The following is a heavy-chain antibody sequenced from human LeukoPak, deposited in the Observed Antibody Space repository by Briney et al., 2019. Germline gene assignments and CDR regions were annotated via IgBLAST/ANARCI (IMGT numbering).Heavy chain of an antibody. CDR2: MNPNRGNT. J-gene: IGHJ3*02. CDR3: ATYTYGNAFDI. Sequence: GASVKVSCKASGYTFTSYDINCVRQATGQGGEWMGWMNPNRGNTGYAQKSQSRVTMTRNTSISTAYMELSSLRSQDTAVYYCATYTYGNAFDIGGQGTMVTVSS. D-gene: IGHD5-18*01. V-gene: IGHV1-8*01. CDR1: GYTFTSYD.